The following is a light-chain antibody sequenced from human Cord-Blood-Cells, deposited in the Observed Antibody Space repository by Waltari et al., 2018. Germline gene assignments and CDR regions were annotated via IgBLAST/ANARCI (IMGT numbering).Light chain of an antibody. CDR3: QSADSSGTYPV. CDR1: AFPKQY. CDR2: KDS. Sequence: SYELTHPPSVSVSPGQTARIPSSGAAFPKQYAYWYQQTPGQAPVLVIYKDSERPSGTPERFSGSSSGTTVTLTISGVQEEDEADYYCQSADSSGTYPVFGGGTKLTVL. J-gene: IGLJ3*02. V-gene: IGLV3-25*02.